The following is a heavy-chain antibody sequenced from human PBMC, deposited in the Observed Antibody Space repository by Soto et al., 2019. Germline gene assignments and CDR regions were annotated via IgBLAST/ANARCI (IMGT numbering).Heavy chain of an antibody. J-gene: IGHJ6*02. Sequence: GASVKVSCKASGGTFSSYAISWVRQAPGQGLEWMGGIIPIFGTANYAQKFQERVTITRDMSTSTAYMELSSLRSEDTAVYYCAALSSIAAVYYGMDVWGQGTTVTVSS. D-gene: IGHD6-6*01. V-gene: IGHV1-69*05. CDR3: AALSSIAAVYYGMDV. CDR2: IIPIFGTA. CDR1: GGTFSSYA.